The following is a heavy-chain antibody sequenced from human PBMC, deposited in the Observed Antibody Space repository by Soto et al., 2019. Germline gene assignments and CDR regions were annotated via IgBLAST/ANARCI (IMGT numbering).Heavy chain of an antibody. CDR3: ATMGTPATGLYYFDY. CDR1: GGSSISGNYY. D-gene: IGHD5-18*01. Sequence: TLSLTCTVSGGSSISGNYYWSWIRQPPGKGLEWIGFISYSGSTYYSLSLKSRVTISVDTSKNQFSLNLSFVTAAGTAVYYCATMGTPATGLYYFDYWGQGTLVTVSS. CDR2: ISYSGST. V-gene: IGHV4-30-4*01. J-gene: IGHJ4*02.